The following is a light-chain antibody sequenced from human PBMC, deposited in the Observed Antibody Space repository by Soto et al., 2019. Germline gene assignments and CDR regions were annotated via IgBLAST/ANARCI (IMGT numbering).Light chain of an antibody. Sequence: QSVLTQSSSASASLGSSVRLTCTLSSGHSNYIVGWHQQQPGKAPRYLMKVEGSGSYNKGSGVPDRFSGSSSGADRYLTISNLQFEDEADYYCETWDSNFWVFGGGTKLTVL. J-gene: IGLJ3*02. CDR3: ETWDSNFWV. V-gene: IGLV4-60*02. CDR1: SGHSNYI. CDR2: VEGSGSY.